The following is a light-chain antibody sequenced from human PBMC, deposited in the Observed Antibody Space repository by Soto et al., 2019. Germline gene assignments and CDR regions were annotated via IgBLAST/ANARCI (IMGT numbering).Light chain of an antibody. J-gene: IGKJ1*01. V-gene: IGKV3-20*01. CDR1: QIVPSNF. Sequence: EIVLTQSPGTLSLSPGERATLSCRASQIVPSNFFAWYQQKPGQAPILVVYDTSRRAAGVPERFKGSASGTAFTLTISTLAAEDVTVYYCQQYRSPWTFGQGTKVEI. CDR2: DTS. CDR3: QQYRSPWT.